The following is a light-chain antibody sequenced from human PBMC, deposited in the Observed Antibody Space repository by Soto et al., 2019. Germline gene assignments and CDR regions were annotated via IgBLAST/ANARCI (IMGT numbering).Light chain of an antibody. CDR3: QQNGSLPIT. V-gene: IGKV3-20*01. CDR1: QSLSGGY. CDR2: SAS. Sequence: EIMLTQSPGTLSLSPGERANLSCRASQSLSGGYLAWFQQKPGQTPRLLIYSASNRATDIPDRFSGSGSGTDFTLTISRLEPEDFVVYYCQQNGSLPITFGQGTRLEIK. J-gene: IGKJ5*01.